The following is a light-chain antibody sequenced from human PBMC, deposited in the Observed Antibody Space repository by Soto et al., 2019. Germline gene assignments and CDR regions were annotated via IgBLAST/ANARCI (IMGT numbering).Light chain of an antibody. J-gene: IGKJ5*01. CDR2: DTS. V-gene: IGKV3-11*01. Sequence: EIVLTQSPATLSLSPGERATLSCRANQRVNNYLAWYQQKPGQAPRLLIYDTSNRATGIPARFSGSGSGTDFTLTISSLEPEDFAIYYCQQRSNWPLITFGQGTRLEIK. CDR3: QQRSNWPLIT. CDR1: QRVNNY.